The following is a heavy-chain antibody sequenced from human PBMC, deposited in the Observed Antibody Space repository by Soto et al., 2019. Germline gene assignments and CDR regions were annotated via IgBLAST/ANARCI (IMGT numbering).Heavy chain of an antibody. J-gene: IGHJ6*02. D-gene: IGHD6-13*01. CDR1: GYTFTSYG. Sequence: ASVKVSCKASGYTFTSYGISWVRQAPGQGLEWMGWISAYNGNTNYAQKLQGRVTMTTDTSTGTAYMELRSLRSDDTAVYYCARGIAAAGTGDYYYGMDVWGQGTTVTVSS. CDR2: ISAYNGNT. V-gene: IGHV1-18*04. CDR3: ARGIAAAGTGDYYYGMDV.